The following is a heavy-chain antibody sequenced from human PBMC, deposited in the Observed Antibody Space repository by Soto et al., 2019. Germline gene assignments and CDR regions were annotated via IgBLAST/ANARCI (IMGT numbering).Heavy chain of an antibody. D-gene: IGHD3-10*01. Sequence: PSETLSLTCAVYGGSFSGYYWSWIRQPPGKGLEWIGEINHSGSTNYNPSLKSRVTISVDTSKNQFSLKLSSVTAADTAVYYCARLTGKYYYGSGSYYTPWGQGTLVTVSS. CDR2: INHSGST. V-gene: IGHV4-34*01. CDR1: GGSFSGYY. J-gene: IGHJ5*02. CDR3: ARLTGKYYYGSGSYYTP.